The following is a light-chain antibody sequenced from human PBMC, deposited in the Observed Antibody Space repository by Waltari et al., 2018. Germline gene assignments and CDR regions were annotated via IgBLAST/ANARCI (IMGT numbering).Light chain of an antibody. CDR2: DVS. CDR3: CSYAGIYTWV. V-gene: IGLV2-11*01. CDR1: SSEVGRYNH. J-gene: IGLJ3*02. Sequence: QSALTQPRSVSGPPGQSVPISCTGTSSEVGRYNHGPWFQQYPGKAPKLMISDVSERPSGVPDRFSGSKSGNTASLTISGLQAEDEADYYCCSYAGIYTWVFGGGTQLTVL.